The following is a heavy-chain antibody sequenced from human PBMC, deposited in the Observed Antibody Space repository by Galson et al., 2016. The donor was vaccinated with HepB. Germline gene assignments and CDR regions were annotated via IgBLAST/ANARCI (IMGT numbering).Heavy chain of an antibody. CDR3: TRAKGSGWFGGVDY. CDR2: IIPIFGTP. V-gene: IGHV1-69*13. J-gene: IGHJ4*02. CDR1: GGSFSSYP. D-gene: IGHD6-19*01. Sequence: SVKVSCKVSGGSFSSYPLSWVRQAPGQGLEWMGGIIPIFGTPIYAQNFQGRVSITADESTATITMDMSSLRSEDTAIYYCTRAKGSGWFGGVDYWGQGTLVTVSS.